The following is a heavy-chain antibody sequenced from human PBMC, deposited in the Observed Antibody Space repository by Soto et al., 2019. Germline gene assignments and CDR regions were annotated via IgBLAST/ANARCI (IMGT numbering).Heavy chain of an antibody. J-gene: IGHJ4*02. CDR3: TRQGNGIAVATHLN. CDR1: GFTFSGSA. Sequence: EVQLVESGGGLVQPGGSLKLSCAASGFTFSGSAMNWVRQASGKGLEWVGRIRSKANSYATAYAASVKGRFTISRDDSKNTAYLQMNSLKTEDTAVYYCTRQGNGIAVATHLNWGQGTLVTVSS. D-gene: IGHD6-19*01. CDR2: IRSKANSYAT. V-gene: IGHV3-73*02.